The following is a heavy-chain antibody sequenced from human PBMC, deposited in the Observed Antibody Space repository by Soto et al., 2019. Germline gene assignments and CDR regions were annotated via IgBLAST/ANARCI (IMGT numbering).Heavy chain of an antibody. CDR3: ARALLSDLDIVVVPASYYYYYGMDV. D-gene: IGHD2-2*01. Sequence: QVQLVQSGAEVKKPGSSVKVSCKASGGTFSSYAISWVRQAPGQGLEWMGGIIPIFGTANYAQKFQGRVTMTADESTSTAYMELSSLRSEDTAVYYCARALLSDLDIVVVPASYYYYYGMDVWGQGTTVTVSS. CDR2: IIPIFGTA. V-gene: IGHV1-69*01. J-gene: IGHJ6*02. CDR1: GGTFSSYA.